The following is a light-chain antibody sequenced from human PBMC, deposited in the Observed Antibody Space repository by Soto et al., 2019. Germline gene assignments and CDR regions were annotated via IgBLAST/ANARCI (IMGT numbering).Light chain of an antibody. CDR2: DAS. J-gene: IGKJ5*01. Sequence: EIVLTQSPATLSLSPGERATLSCRASQSVSSYLAWYQQKPGQAPRLLIYDASNRATGIPARFSGRGSWTDFTLPISSLEPEDFAVYYCQQRSNWPITVGQGTRLEIK. CDR3: QQRSNWPIT. V-gene: IGKV3-11*01. CDR1: QSVSSY.